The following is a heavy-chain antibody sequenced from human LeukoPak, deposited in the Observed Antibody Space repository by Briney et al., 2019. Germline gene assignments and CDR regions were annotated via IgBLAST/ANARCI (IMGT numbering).Heavy chain of an antibody. D-gene: IGHD2-21*02. J-gene: IGHJ6*03. V-gene: IGHV1-69*06. CDR1: GGTLNSYV. CDR3: ATLCCCSYYMDV. CDR2: IIPISGTT. Sequence: SVTVSCKASGGTLNSYVISWVRQAPGQGLEWMGGIIPISGTTNYAQKFQGRVTITADKSTSTAYMELSSLRSEDTAVYYCATLCCCSYYMDVWGKGTTVTVSS.